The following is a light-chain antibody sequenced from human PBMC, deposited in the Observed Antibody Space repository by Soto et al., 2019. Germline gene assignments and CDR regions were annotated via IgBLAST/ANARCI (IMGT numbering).Light chain of an antibody. CDR2: GAS. CDR1: QSVSSN. CDR3: QQNNNWPPYT. J-gene: IGKJ2*01. V-gene: IGKV3-15*01. Sequence: EIVMTQSPATLSVSPGERATLSCRASQSVSSNLAWYQQKPGQAPRLLIYGASTRATGITASFSGSGFGTEFTLTISSLQSEDFALYYCQQNNNWPPYTFGQGTKLEIK.